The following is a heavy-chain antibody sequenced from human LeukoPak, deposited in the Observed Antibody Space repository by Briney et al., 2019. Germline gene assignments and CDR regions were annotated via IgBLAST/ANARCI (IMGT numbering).Heavy chain of an antibody. V-gene: IGHV5-51*01. J-gene: IGHJ5*02. D-gene: IGHD1-26*01. CDR1: GYSFPNYW. CDR2: IYPGDSDT. Sequence: GESLRISCKSSGYSFPNYWIGWVRQMPGKGLEWMGIIYPGDSDTRYRPSFQGQVTISADKSISTAYLQWSTLKASDTAMYYCVRWDRPSGFDPWGQGTLVTVSS. CDR3: VRWDRPSGFDP.